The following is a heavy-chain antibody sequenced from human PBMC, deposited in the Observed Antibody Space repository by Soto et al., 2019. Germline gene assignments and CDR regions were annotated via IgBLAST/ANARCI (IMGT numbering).Heavy chain of an antibody. CDR1: GYTFTGYY. J-gene: IGHJ4*02. D-gene: IGHD3-22*01. Sequence: ASVKVSCKASGYTFTGYYMHWVRQAPGQGLEWMGWINPNSGGTNYAQKFQGWVTMTRDTSISTAYMELSRLRSDDTAVYYCARDSFPKNYYYDSSGYYYFDYWGQGTLVTVSS. CDR3: ARDSFPKNYYYDSSGYYYFDY. CDR2: INPNSGGT. V-gene: IGHV1-2*04.